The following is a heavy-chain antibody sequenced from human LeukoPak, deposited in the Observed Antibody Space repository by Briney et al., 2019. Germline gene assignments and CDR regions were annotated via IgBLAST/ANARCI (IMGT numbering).Heavy chain of an antibody. CDR2: TWYDGRNN. J-gene: IGHJ6*01. D-gene: IGHD2-21*01. CDR3: AREVAPLYFHYGMDV. V-gene: IGHV3-33*01. CDR1: GFTFSSYG. Sequence: GKSLRVSCAASGFTFSSYGMHWVRQAPGKGLEWVAVTWYDGRNNYYAASVKGRFTISRDDSKTTVYLLMNSLRAEDTAVYYCAREVAPLYFHYGMDVWGEGTTVTVSS.